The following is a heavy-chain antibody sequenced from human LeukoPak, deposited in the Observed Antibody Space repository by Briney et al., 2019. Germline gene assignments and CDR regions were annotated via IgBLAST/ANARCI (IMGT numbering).Heavy chain of an antibody. CDR3: ASRTYYDFWSGYYSFDY. CDR2: IIPIFGTA. D-gene: IGHD3-3*01. V-gene: IGHV1-69*01. J-gene: IGHJ4*02. Sequence: ASVKVSCKASGGTFSSYAISWVRQAPGQGLEWMGGIIPIFGTANYAQKFQGRVTITADESMSTAYMELSSLRSEDTAVYYCASRTYYDFWSGYYSFDYWGQGTLVTVSS. CDR1: GGTFSSYA.